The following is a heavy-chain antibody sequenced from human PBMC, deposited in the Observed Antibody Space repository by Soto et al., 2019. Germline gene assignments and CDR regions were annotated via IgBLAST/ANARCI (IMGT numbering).Heavy chain of an antibody. CDR3: AREYGSSYSPRYYGMDV. CDR1: GFTLSSYW. J-gene: IGHJ6*02. D-gene: IGHD6-13*01. Sequence: EVQLVESGGGLVQPGGSLRLSCAASGFTLSSYWMSWVRQAPGKGLEWVANIKQDGSEKYYVDSVKGQFTISRDTAKSSLYLQLNSLRAEDTAVYYCAREYGSSYSPRYYGMDVWGQGTTVTVSS. CDR2: IKQDGSEK. V-gene: IGHV3-7*05.